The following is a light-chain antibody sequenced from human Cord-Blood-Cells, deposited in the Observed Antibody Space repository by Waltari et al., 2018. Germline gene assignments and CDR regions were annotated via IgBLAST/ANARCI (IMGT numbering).Light chain of an antibody. V-gene: IGLV3-21*04. CDR2: YAS. J-gene: IGLJ3*02. Sequence: SYVLTQPPSVSVAPGKTARITCGGNNIGSKSVHWYQQKPGQAPVLVIYYASDRPSGIPERFSGSNSGNTATLTISRVEAGDEADYYCQVWDSSSGWVFGGGTKLTVL. CDR3: QVWDSSSGWV. CDR1: NIGSKS.